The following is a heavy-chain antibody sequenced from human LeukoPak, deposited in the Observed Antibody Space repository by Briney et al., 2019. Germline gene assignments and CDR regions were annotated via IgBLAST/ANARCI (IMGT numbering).Heavy chain of an antibody. V-gene: IGHV3-7*01. J-gene: IGHJ4*02. CDR3: ARDVLGAQGY. Sequence: EWVANIKQDGSEKYYADSVKGRFTISRDNAKNSLYLQMNSLRAEDTAVYYCARDVLGAQGYWGQGTLVTVSS. CDR2: IKQDGSEK. D-gene: IGHD1-26*01.